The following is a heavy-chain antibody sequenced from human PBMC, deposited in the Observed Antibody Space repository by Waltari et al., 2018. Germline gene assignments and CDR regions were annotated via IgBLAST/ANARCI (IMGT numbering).Heavy chain of an antibody. CDR3: AHRRCSGSGSYYNAFDI. Sequence: QITLKESGPTLVKPTQTLTLTCTFSGFSLSTRGVGVGWIRQPPGKALEWLALIYWNDDKRYRPSLKSRLTITNDTSKNHVVLTMTNIDPVDTATYYCAHRRCSGSGSYYNAFDIWGQGTMVTVSS. D-gene: IGHD3-10*01. J-gene: IGHJ3*02. CDR1: GFSLSTRGVG. V-gene: IGHV2-5*01. CDR2: IYWNDDK.